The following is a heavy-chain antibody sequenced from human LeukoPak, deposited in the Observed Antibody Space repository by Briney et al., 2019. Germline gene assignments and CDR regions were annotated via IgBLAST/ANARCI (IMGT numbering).Heavy chain of an antibody. CDR3: AKVRKYYYGSGSYREYYFDY. V-gene: IGHV3-9*01. Sequence: TGGSLRLSCAASGFIFDDYAMHWVRQAPGKGLEWVSGISWNSGSIGYADSVKGRFTISRDNSKNTLYLQMNSLRAEDTAVYYCAKVRKYYYGSGSYREYYFDYWGQGTLVTVSS. D-gene: IGHD3-10*01. J-gene: IGHJ4*02. CDR2: ISWNSGSI. CDR1: GFIFDDYA.